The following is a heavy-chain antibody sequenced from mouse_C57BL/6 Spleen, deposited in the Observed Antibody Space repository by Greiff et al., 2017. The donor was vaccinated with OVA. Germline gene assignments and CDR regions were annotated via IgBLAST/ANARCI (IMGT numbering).Heavy chain of an antibody. D-gene: IGHD2-2*01. CDR1: GYAFSSYW. CDR2: IYPGDGDT. Sequence: QVQLQQSGAELVKPGASVKISCKASGYAFSSYWMNWVKQRPGKGLEWIGQIYPGDGDTNYNGKFKGKATLTADKSSSTAYMQLSSLTSEDSAVYFCARGGEGLRPGDFDYWGQGTTLTVSS. CDR3: ARGGEGLRPGDFDY. V-gene: IGHV1-80*01. J-gene: IGHJ2*01.